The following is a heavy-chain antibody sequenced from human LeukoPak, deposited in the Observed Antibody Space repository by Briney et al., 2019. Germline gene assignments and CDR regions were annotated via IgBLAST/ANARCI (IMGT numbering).Heavy chain of an antibody. CDR2: IKSNVDGGTR. CDR3: ARYAPPTTVVTRFFDY. V-gene: IGHV3-15*07. J-gene: IGHJ4*02. D-gene: IGHD4-11*01. CDR1: GATFSNLW. Sequence: GGSLRLSCVVSGATFSNLWMNWVRQAPGKGLEWVGRIKSNVDGGTRDYAAPLKGRFTISRDDSKNTLYLQMNSLETEDTAIYYCARYAPPTTVVTRFFDYWGQGSLVTVSS.